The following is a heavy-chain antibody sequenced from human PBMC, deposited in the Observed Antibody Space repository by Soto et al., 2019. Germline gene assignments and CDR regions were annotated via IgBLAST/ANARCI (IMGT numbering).Heavy chain of an antibody. D-gene: IGHD5-12*01. CDR3: ARDLSAGYSGYDNPYWYFDL. V-gene: IGHV1-46*01. CDR1: GYTFTSYY. Sequence: AASVKVSCKASGYTFTSYYMHWVRQAPGQGLEWMGIINPSGGSTSYAQKFQGRVTMTRDTSTSTVYMELSSLRSEDTAVYYCARDLSAGYSGYDNPYWYFDLWGRGTLVTVSS. CDR2: INPSGGST. J-gene: IGHJ2*01.